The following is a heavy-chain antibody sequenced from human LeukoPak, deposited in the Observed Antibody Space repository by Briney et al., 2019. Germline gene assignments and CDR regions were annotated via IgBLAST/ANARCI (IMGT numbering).Heavy chain of an antibody. CDR2: ISTAGDT. Sequence: GGSLRLFCAASGFTYSNYDLHWVRQATGKGLEWVSGISTAGDTYYPVSVEGRFTISRDNAKNALYLQMNSLRAGDTAVYYCARGRSRVDVWGQGTTVTVSS. J-gene: IGHJ6*02. CDR1: GFTYSNYD. V-gene: IGHV3-13*04. CDR3: ARGRSRVDV.